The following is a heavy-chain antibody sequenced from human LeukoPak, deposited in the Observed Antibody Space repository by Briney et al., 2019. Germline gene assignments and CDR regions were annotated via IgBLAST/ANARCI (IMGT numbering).Heavy chain of an antibody. Sequence: PSETLSLTCAVSGGSFSDYDWSWIRQAPGKGLEWIGEINQSGTTNCDPSLKSRVSMSIDTSKSQFSLNLRSVTAADTAVYYCARYVPVKTGPTRASFDYWGQGILVTVSS. V-gene: IGHV4-34*10. D-gene: IGHD1-7*01. CDR2: INQSGTT. CDR1: GGSFSDYD. J-gene: IGHJ4*02. CDR3: ARYVPVKTGPTRASFDY.